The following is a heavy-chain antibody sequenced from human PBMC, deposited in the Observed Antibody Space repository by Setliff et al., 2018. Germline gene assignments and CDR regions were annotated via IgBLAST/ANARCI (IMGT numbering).Heavy chain of an antibody. CDR2: IGHTGSI. CDR3: ARDLGHGGDSDY. CDR1: GYSVNTGY. V-gene: IGHV4-38-2*02. J-gene: IGHJ4*02. Sequence: PSETLSLTCVVAGYSVNTGYWGWIRQPPGKGLEWVGNIGHTGSINYNPSLKSRLTISRDTSKNQVSLKLNSVTATDTAVYYCARDLGHGGDSDYWGQGILVTVSS. D-gene: IGHD2-21*02.